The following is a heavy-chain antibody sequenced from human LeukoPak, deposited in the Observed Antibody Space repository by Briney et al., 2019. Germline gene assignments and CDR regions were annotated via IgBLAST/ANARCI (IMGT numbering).Heavy chain of an antibody. CDR1: GGSISPYY. CDR3: ARHTNYATGIDWFDP. J-gene: IGHJ5*02. V-gene: IGHV4-59*08. Sequence: SETLSLTCTVSGGSISPYYWIWIRQPPGKWLEWIGHIHYSGNTNYNPSLKSRVTISVDTSKNQFSLKLTSVTAADTAVYYCARHTNYATGIDWFDPWGQGTLVTVSS. D-gene: IGHD1-7*01. CDR2: IHYSGNT.